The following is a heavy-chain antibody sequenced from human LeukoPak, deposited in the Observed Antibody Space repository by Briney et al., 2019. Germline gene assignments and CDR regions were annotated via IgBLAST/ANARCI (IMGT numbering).Heavy chain of an antibody. CDR3: ARGSRDSGYYYYMDV. D-gene: IGHD6-13*01. CDR1: GYSISSGYY. Sequence: SETLSLTCTVSGYSISSGYYWGWIRQPPGKGPEWIGYIYHSGSTYYNPSLKSRVTVSLDTSKNQFSLKLTSVTAADTAVYYCARGSRDSGYYYYMDVWGKGTTVTVSS. CDR2: IYHSGST. J-gene: IGHJ6*03. V-gene: IGHV4-38-2*02.